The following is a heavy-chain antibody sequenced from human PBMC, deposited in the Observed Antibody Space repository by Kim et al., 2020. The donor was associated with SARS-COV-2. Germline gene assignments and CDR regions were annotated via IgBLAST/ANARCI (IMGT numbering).Heavy chain of an antibody. J-gene: IGHJ6*02. V-gene: IGHV4-39*01. Sequence: LKGRVPIAGDTSKNQFSLKLSSVTAADTAVYYCARTYSSSWYDYYYGMDVWGQGTTVTVSS. CDR3: ARTYSSSWYDYYYGMDV. D-gene: IGHD6-13*01.